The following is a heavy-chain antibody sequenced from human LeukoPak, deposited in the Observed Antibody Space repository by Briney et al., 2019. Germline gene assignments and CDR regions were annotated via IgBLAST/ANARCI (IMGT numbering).Heavy chain of an antibody. D-gene: IGHD3-22*01. CDR3: ARDKGGYHDY. J-gene: IGHJ4*02. V-gene: IGHV4-39*02. Sequence: SETLSLTCTVSGDSITSTKYYWGWIRQPPGKGLEWIGSIYHSGSTYDNPSLESRVTMSVDTSKNQFSLKLSSVTAADTAVYYCARDKGGYHDYWGQGTLVTVSS. CDR1: GDSITSTKYY. CDR2: IYHSGST.